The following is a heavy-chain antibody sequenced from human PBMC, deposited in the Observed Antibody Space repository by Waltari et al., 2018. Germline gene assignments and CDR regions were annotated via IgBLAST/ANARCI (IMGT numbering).Heavy chain of an antibody. CDR1: GGSISSGSYY. V-gene: IGHV4-61*02. CDR3: AREVVLWFGELSYHNWFDP. Sequence: QVQLQESGPGLVKPSQTLSLTCTVSGGSISSGSYYWSWIRQPAGKGLEWIGRIYTSGSTNYNPSLKSRVTIAVDTAKNQFSLKLSSVTAADTAVYYCAREVVLWFGELSYHNWFDPWSQGTLVTVSS. D-gene: IGHD3-10*01. J-gene: IGHJ5*02. CDR2: IYTSGST.